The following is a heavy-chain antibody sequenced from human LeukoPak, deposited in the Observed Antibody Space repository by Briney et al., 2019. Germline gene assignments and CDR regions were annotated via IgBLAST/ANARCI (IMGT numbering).Heavy chain of an antibody. D-gene: IGHD6-19*01. CDR2: IRGNGDRT. CDR3: ARDDAVDGGYLDY. J-gene: IGHJ4*02. V-gene: IGHV3-23*01. Sequence: GGSLRLSCVASGFSFPNFAVTWVRQAPGERLEWVSAIRGNGDRTSYADSLKGRFTISRDKSKNTLYLQMNNLRAEDTAVYYCARDDAVDGGYLDYWGQGALVTVSS. CDR1: GFSFPNFA.